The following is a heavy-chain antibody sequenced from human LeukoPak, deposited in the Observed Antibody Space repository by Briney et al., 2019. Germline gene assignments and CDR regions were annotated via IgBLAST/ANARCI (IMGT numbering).Heavy chain of an antibody. D-gene: IGHD2-2*01. CDR1: GFTFSSYG. CDR3: ARSDDFYCSSTSCFPDAFDI. Sequence: PGGSLRLSCAASGFTFSSYGMHWVRQAPGKGLEWVAFIRYDGSNKYYADSVKGRFTISRDNSKNTLYLQMNSLRSEDTAVYYCARSDDFYCSSTSCFPDAFDIWGQGTMVTVSS. J-gene: IGHJ3*02. CDR2: IRYDGSNK. V-gene: IGHV3-30*02.